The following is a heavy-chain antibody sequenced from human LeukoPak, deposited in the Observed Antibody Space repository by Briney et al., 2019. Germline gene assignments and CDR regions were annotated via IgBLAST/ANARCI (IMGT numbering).Heavy chain of an antibody. V-gene: IGHV4-30-2*01. J-gene: IGHJ4*02. CDR2: IYHSGST. CDR1: GGSISSGGYS. Sequence: SQTLSLTCAVSGGSISSGGYSWSWIRQPPGKGLEWIGYIYHSGSTNYNPSLKSRVTISVDTSKNQFSLKLSSVTAADTAVYYCARHGSAYSPFDYWGQGTLVTVSS. CDR3: ARHGSAYSPFDY. D-gene: IGHD1-26*01.